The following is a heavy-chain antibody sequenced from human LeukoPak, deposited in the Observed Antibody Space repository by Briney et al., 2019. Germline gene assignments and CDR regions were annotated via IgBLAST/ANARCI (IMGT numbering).Heavy chain of an antibody. Sequence: PGGSLRLSCAASGFTVSSNYMSWVRQAPGKGLEWVAVISYDGSNKYYADSVKGLFTISRDNSKNTMSLQMNSLRDEDTAVYYCAKGITSNNAFDVWGQGTMVTVS. CDR2: ISYDGSNK. CDR1: GFTVSSNY. J-gene: IGHJ3*01. V-gene: IGHV3-30*18. D-gene: IGHD3-10*01. CDR3: AKGITSNNAFDV.